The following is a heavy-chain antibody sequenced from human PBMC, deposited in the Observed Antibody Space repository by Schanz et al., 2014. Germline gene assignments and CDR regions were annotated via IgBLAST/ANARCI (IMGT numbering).Heavy chain of an antibody. CDR1: GFAFSAYS. D-gene: IGHD2-8*01. V-gene: IGHV3-21*01. CDR2: ISSSGSYI. CDR3: AREYASTWFESNVMAGRIDN. Sequence: EVQLVESGGGLVKPGGSLRLSCAASGFAFSAYSMNWVRQAPGKGLEWVSSISSSGSYIYFPDSVKGRFTISRDNAKNALYLQMNSLRAEDTAVYYCAREYASTWFESNVMAGRIDNWGQGTLVTVSS. J-gene: IGHJ4*02.